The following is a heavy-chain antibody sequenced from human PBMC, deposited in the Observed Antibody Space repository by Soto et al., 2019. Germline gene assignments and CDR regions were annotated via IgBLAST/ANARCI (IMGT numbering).Heavy chain of an antibody. CDR3: ASGPSDYYDYGMDV. J-gene: IGHJ6*02. CDR1: GGTFSSYA. Sequence: QVQLVQSGAEVKKPGSSVKVSCKASGGTFSSYAISWVRQAPGQGLEWMGGIIPIFGTANYAQKFQGRVTIPADEPASTAYMELRRLRSEDTAVYYCASGPSDYYDYGMDVWGRGTTVTVSS. CDR2: IIPIFGTA. V-gene: IGHV1-69*12. D-gene: IGHD2-2*01.